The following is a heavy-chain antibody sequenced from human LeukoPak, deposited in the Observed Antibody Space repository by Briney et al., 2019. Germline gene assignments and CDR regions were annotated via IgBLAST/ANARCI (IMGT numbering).Heavy chain of an antibody. CDR1: GDSVSSINGA. CDR2: TYYRSKWYN. J-gene: IGHJ4*02. V-gene: IGHV6-1*01. D-gene: IGHD6-19*01. Sequence: SQTLSLTCAISGDSVSSINGAWNWIRQSPSRGLEWLGRTYYRSKWYNDYAVSMKGRITINPDTSKNQFSLQLNSVTPEDTAVYYCAKDGGTRGWYTFDYWGQGTLVTVSS. CDR3: AKDGGTRGWYTFDY.